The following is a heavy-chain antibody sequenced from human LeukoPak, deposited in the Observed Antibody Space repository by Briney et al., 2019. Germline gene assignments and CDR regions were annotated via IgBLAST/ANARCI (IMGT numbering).Heavy chain of an antibody. CDR3: AFRTGYKPFAGY. J-gene: IGHJ4*02. CDR2: INHSGST. D-gene: IGHD5-24*01. Sequence: SETLSLTCAVYGGSFSGYYWGWIRQPPGKGLEWIGEINHSGSTNYNPSLKSRVTISVDTSKNQFSLKLSSVTAADTAVYYCAFRTGYKPFAGYWGQGTLVTVSS. V-gene: IGHV4-34*01. CDR1: GGSFSGYY.